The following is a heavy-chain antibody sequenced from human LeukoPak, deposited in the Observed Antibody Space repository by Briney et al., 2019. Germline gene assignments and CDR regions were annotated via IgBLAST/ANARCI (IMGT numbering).Heavy chain of an antibody. V-gene: IGHV3-33*01. J-gene: IGHJ4*02. CDR2: LWYDGSNK. CDR3: ARDQDLGRVVIMGYFDY. D-gene: IGHD3-10*01. Sequence: GGSLRLSCAASGFTFSSYGMHWLRTAPGKGLVGLAVLWYDGSNKYYADSVRGRFTISRDNSKNTLYLKMNSLKAEVRAVKYYARDQDLGRVVIMGYFDYWGQGTLVTVSS. CDR1: GFTFSSYG.